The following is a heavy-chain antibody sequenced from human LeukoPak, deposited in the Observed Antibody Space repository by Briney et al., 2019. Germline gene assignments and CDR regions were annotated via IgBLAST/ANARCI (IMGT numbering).Heavy chain of an antibody. J-gene: IGHJ4*02. D-gene: IGHD3-10*01. V-gene: IGHV3-23*01. CDR3: AKEFFGSGKYFNGVFDS. CDR2: IRGGGVNI. Sequence: GGSLRLSCAASGFTFSSCAMSWVRQAPGKGLEWVSSIRGGGVNIQYAVSVKGRFTISRDNSNNTLHLQMNSLRVEDTAVYYCAKEFFGSGKYFNGVFDSWGQGALVTVSS. CDR1: GFTFSSCA.